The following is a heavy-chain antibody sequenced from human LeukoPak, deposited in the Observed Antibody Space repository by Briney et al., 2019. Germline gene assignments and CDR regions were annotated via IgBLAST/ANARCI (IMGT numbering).Heavy chain of an antibody. CDR2: IIPIFGTA. CDR1: GGTFSSYA. V-gene: IGHV1-69*01. J-gene: IGHJ6*03. D-gene: IGHD3-22*01. CDR3: AREKYYYDSSGYYRGYYYYYYMDV. Sequence: GSSVKVSCKASGGTFSSYAISWVRQAPGQGLEWMGGIIPIFGTANYAQKFQGRVTITADESTSTAYMELSSLRSEDTAVYYCAREKYYYDSSGYYRGYYYYYYMDVWGKRTTVTISS.